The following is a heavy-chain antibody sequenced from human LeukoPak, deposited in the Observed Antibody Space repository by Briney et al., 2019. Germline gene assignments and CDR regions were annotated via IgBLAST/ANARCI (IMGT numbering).Heavy chain of an antibody. J-gene: IGHJ5*02. CDR2: ISGSGGST. V-gene: IGHV3-23*01. CDR3: AKSVVPAAILWFDP. CDR1: GFTFSSYA. Sequence: GGSLRLSCAASGFTFSSYAMSWVRQAPGKGPEWASAISGSGGSTYYADSVKGRFTISRDNSKNTLYLQMNSLRAEDTAVYYCAKSVVPAAILWFDPWGQGTLVTVSS. D-gene: IGHD2-2*01.